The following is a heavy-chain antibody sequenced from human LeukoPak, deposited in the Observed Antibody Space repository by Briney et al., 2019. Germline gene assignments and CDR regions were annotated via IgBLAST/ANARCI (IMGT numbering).Heavy chain of an antibody. CDR3: TTDLGTYYHGSQRLIPIDY. CDR1: RFTFTNAW. Sequence: GGSLRLSCVDSRFTFTNAWMSWVRQAPGKGLEWIGRIKSKTDGETTNYAEPVRGRFTISRDDSKSAVYLQMNSLKIEDTAVYYCTTDLGTYYHGSQRLIPIDYWGQGTLVTVSS. D-gene: IGHD3-10*01. V-gene: IGHV3-15*01. J-gene: IGHJ4*02. CDR2: IKSKTDGETT.